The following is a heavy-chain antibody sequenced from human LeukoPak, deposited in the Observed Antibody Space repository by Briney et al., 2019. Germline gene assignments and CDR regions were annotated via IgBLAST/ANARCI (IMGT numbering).Heavy chain of an antibody. Sequence: SETLSLTCTVSGGSISSGDYYWSWIRQPPGKGLEWIVYIYYSGSTYYNPSLKSRVTISVDTSKNQFSLKLSSVTAADTAVYYCASQKWELPVYFDYWGQGTLVTVSS. CDR3: ASQKWELPVYFDY. D-gene: IGHD1-26*01. J-gene: IGHJ4*02. CDR1: GGSISSGDYY. V-gene: IGHV4-30-4*01. CDR2: IYYSGST.